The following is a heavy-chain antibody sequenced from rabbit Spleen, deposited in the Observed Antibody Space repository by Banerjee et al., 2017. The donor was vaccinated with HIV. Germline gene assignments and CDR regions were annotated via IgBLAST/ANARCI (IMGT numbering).Heavy chain of an antibody. Sequence: QSLEESGGDLVKPGASLTLTCTASGVSFSSNSYMCWVRQAPGKGLEWIACIDTGSSGFTYFATWAKGRFTCSKTSSTTVTLQMTRLTAAGTATYFCARDTSSSFSSYGMDLWGPGPSSPS. J-gene: IGHJ6*01. CDR1: GVSFSSNSY. D-gene: IGHD1-1*01. CDR2: IDTGSSGFT. CDR3: ARDTSSSFSSYGMDL. V-gene: IGHV1S40*01.